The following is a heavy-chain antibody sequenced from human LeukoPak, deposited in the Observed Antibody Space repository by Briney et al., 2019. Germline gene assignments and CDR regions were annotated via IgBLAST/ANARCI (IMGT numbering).Heavy chain of an antibody. V-gene: IGHV3-21*01. CDR1: GFSFSGYS. J-gene: IGHJ4*02. Sequence: PGGSLRLSCTASGFSFSGYSMNWIRQAPGKGLEWVSSFGTRSTSVYHAGSVKGRFAISRDNAKNSLYLQMNSLRAEDTALYYCAKVGLQFTFFDYWGQGTLVTVSS. CDR2: FGTRSTSV. CDR3: AKVGLQFTFFDY. D-gene: IGHD5-24*01.